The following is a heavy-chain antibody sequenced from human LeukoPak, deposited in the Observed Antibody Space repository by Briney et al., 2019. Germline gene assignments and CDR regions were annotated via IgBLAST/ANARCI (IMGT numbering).Heavy chain of an antibody. Sequence: GGSLRLSCAASGFTFSSYWMHWVRQAPGKGLVWVSRINSDGSSTSYADSVKGRFTISRDNAKNTLYLQMNSLRAEDTAVYYCARDSLLIEMATLFHYWGQGTLVTVSS. CDR2: INSDGSST. CDR1: GFTFSSYW. J-gene: IGHJ4*02. D-gene: IGHD5-24*01. V-gene: IGHV3-74*01. CDR3: ARDSLLIEMATLFHY.